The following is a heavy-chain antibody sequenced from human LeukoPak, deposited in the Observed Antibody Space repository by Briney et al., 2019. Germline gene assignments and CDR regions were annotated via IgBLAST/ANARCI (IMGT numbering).Heavy chain of an antibody. D-gene: IGHD6-13*01. J-gene: IGHJ4*02. Sequence: ASVKVSCKASGYTFTGYYMHWVRQAPGQGLEWMGWINPNSGGTNYAQKFQGRVTMTRDTSISTAYMELSRLRSDDTDVYYCARGPWGSSRFDYWGQGTLVTVSS. CDR3: ARGPWGSSRFDY. CDR1: GYTFTGYY. V-gene: IGHV1-2*02. CDR2: INPNSGGT.